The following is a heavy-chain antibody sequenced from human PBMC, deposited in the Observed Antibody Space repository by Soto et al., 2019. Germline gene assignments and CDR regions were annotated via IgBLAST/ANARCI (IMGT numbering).Heavy chain of an antibody. J-gene: IGHJ3*02. CDR1: GFTFSSYA. D-gene: IGHD5-12*01. Sequence: GGSLRLSCAASGFTFSSYAMHWVRQAPGKGLEWVAVISYDGSNKYYADSVKGRFTISRDNSKNTLYLQMNSLRAEDTAVYYCARGEEMATIGSAFDIWGQGTMVTVSS. V-gene: IGHV3-30-3*01. CDR3: ARGEEMATIGSAFDI. CDR2: ISYDGSNK.